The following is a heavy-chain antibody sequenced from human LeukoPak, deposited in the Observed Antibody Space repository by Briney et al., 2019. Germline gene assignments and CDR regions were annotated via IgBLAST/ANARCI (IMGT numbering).Heavy chain of an antibody. CDR2: ISGSGGST. J-gene: IGHJ4*02. Sequence: GGSLRLSCAASAFTFSSYAMSWVRQAPGKGLDWVSAISGSGGSTYYADSVKGRFTISRDNSKNTLYLQMNSLRAEDTAVYYCAKDWSVIVGANLALDYWGQGTLVTVSS. CDR1: AFTFSSYA. CDR3: AKDWSVIVGANLALDY. D-gene: IGHD1-26*01. V-gene: IGHV3-23*01.